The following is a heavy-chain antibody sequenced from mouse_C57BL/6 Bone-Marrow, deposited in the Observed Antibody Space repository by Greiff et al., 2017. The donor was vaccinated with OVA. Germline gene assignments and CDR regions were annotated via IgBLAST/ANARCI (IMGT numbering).Heavy chain of an antibody. Sequence: EVHLVESGPGLVKPSQTVFLTCTVTGISITPGNYRWSWIRQFPGNKLEWIGYIYYSGTITYNPSLTSRTTITRDTPKNQFFLEMNSLTAEDTATYYCARDNYSNYDWYFDVWGTGTTVTVSS. CDR1: GISITPGNYR. J-gene: IGHJ1*03. CDR2: IYYSGTI. V-gene: IGHV3-5*01. CDR3: ARDNYSNYDWYFDV. D-gene: IGHD2-5*01.